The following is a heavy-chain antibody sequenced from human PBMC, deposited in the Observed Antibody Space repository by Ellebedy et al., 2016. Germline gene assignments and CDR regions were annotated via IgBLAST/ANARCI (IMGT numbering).Heavy chain of an antibody. CDR3: ARDSSFASGNYFNIDE. Sequence: GESLKISXLASGFSFSDHGMHWVRQAPGKGLEWVAVISYAGDNIHYSDSLRGRCTISRDNWRNTLYLEIQRLRPEDTAVYFCARDSSFASGNYFNIDEWGQGAVVTVPS. CDR2: ISYAGDNI. D-gene: IGHD3-10*01. J-gene: IGHJ4*02. V-gene: IGHV3-30*03. CDR1: GFSFSDHG.